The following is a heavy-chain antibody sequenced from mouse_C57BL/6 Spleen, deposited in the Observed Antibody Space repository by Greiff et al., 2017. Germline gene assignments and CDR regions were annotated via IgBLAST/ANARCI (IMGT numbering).Heavy chain of an antibody. Sequence: LQQSGASVKISCTASGYAFSSYWMNWVKQRPGKGLEWIGQIYPGDGDTNYNGKFKGKATLTADKSSSTAYMQLSSLASEDSAVYFCARGDGAYWGQGTSVTVSS. V-gene: IGHV1-80*01. CDR3: ARGDGAY. CDR2: IYPGDGDT. D-gene: IGHD1-1*02. J-gene: IGHJ4*01. CDR1: GYAFSSYW.